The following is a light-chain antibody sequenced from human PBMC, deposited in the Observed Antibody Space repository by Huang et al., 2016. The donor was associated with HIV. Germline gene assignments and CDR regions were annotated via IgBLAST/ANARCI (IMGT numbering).Light chain of an antibody. Sequence: EVVMTQSPAALSVSPGERATLSCRASQSVSNNLAWYQQKPGQAPRLLIYGASTRATGIPARFGGRGAGTEFTLTISSLQSEDFAVYYCQQYNNWPRTFGQGTKVEIK. CDR3: QQYNNWPRT. V-gene: IGKV3-15*01. CDR1: QSVSNN. CDR2: GAS. J-gene: IGKJ1*01.